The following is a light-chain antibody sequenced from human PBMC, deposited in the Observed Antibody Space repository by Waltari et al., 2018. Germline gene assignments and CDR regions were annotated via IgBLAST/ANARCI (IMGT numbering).Light chain of an antibody. CDR1: EDVSTW. CDR2: AAS. CDR3: QQSNTFPLT. J-gene: IGKJ4*01. Sequence: DIQMTQSPSSVSASVGDRVTITCRASEDVSTWLAWYQQKPGKVPQLLIFAASVLRTGVSSRFTGSGSGTDVTLTSSSLEPEDFATYYCQQSNTFPLTFGGGTKVEIK. V-gene: IGKV1-12*01.